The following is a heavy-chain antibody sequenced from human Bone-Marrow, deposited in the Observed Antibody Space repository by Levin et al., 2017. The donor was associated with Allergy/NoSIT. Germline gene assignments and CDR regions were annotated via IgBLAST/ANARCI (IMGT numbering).Heavy chain of an antibody. Sequence: GGSLRLSCTTSGFTFSSYGFNWVRQAPGQGLEWLGRINVYSGNTHHAQKFQGRLTMTTDTSTNTAYMELRSLRSDDTAVYFCVRDGAFSSSWYERHYCDYWGQGTLVTVTS. V-gene: IGHV1-18*01. CDR3: VRDGAFSSSWYERHYCDY. CDR1: GFTFSSYG. D-gene: IGHD2-2*01. CDR2: INVYSGNT. J-gene: IGHJ4*02.